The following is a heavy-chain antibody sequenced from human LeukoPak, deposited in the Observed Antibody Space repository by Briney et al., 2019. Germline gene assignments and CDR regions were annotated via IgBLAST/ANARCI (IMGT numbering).Heavy chain of an antibody. CDR1: GGSFSGYY. CDR3: ARGHTTMVRGVYRPGTKIDY. J-gene: IGHJ4*02. CDR2: INHSGST. Sequence: SETLSLTCAVYGGSFSGYYWSWIRQPPGKGLEWIGEINHSGSTNYNPSLKSRVTISVDTSKNQFSLKLSSVTAADTAVYYCARGHTTMVRGVYRPGTKIDYWGQGTLVTVSS. D-gene: IGHD3-10*01. V-gene: IGHV4-34*01.